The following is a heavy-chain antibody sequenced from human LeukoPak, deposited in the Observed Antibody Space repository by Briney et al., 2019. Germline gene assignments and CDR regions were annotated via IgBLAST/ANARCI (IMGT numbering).Heavy chain of an antibody. J-gene: IGHJ4*02. CDR3: ARGPSRRYFDWLLQPTHTQSYYFDY. D-gene: IGHD3-9*01. Sequence: SETLSLTCTVSGVSISSDDYFWGWIRQSPGKGLERIASVSYSGTVYYNPSLESRVTISLDTPKNQFSLKLSSVTAADTAVYYCARGPSRRYFDWLLQPTHTQSYYFDYWGQGTLVTVSS. CDR1: GVSISSDDYF. V-gene: IGHV4-39*07. CDR2: VSYSGTV.